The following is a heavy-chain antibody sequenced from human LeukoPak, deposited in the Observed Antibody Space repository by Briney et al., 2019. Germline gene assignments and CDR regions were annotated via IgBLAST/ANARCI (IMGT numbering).Heavy chain of an antibody. CDR2: IDSDGSIT. CDR1: GFSFGSYW. Sequence: GGSLRLSCAASGFSFGSYWMHWVRQAPGQGLVWVSRIDSDGSITTYADAVKGRFTVSRDNAKNTLYLQMNSLRAEDTAVYYRARDVPHNWFDTWAQGTLVTVSS. J-gene: IGHJ5*02. V-gene: IGHV3-74*01. CDR3: ARDVPHNWFDT.